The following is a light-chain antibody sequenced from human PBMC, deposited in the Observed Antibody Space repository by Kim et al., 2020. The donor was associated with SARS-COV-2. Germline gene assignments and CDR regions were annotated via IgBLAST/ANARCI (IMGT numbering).Light chain of an antibody. CDR2: GAS. V-gene: IGKV3-20*01. CDR1: QSVSNNY. CDR3: QQYGNSPYT. J-gene: IGKJ2*01. Sequence: LSPGERATLSCRASQSVSNNYLAWYQQKPGQAPRLLVYGASGRATGIPGRFSGSGSGTDFTLTISRLKPEDFAVYYCQQYGNSPYTFGQGTKLEI.